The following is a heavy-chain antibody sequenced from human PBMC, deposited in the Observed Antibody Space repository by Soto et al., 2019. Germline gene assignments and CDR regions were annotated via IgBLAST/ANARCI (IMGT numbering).Heavy chain of an antibody. CDR3: AESPHDYGDYVGWFDP. Sequence: PGGSLRLSCAASGFTFSSYAMSWVRQAPGKGLEWVSAISGSGGSTYYADSVKGRFTISRDNSKNTLYLQINSLRAEDTAVYYCAESPHDYGDYVGWFDPWGQGTLVTVSS. J-gene: IGHJ5*02. D-gene: IGHD4-17*01. CDR2: ISGSGGST. CDR1: GFTFSSYA. V-gene: IGHV3-23*01.